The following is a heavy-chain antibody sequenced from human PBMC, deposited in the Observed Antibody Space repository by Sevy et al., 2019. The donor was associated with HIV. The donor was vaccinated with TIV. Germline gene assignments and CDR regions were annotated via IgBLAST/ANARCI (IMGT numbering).Heavy chain of an antibody. CDR2: IYPGDSDT. CDR1: GYSFTSYW. CDR3: ARLLYDFWSGYYNDAFDI. J-gene: IGHJ3*02. Sequence: GESLKISCKGSGYSFTSYWIGWVRQMPGKGLEWRGIIYPGDSDTRYSPSFQGQVTISADKSISTAYLQWSNLKASDTAMYYCARLLYDFWSGYYNDAFDIWGQGTMVTVSS. D-gene: IGHD3-3*01. V-gene: IGHV5-51*01.